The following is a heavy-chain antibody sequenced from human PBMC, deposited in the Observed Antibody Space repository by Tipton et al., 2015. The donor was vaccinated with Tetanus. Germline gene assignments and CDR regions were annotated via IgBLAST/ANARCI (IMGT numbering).Heavy chain of an antibody. V-gene: IGHV3-11*06. CDR3: TTDTQGARQYRVDY. J-gene: IGHJ4*02. Sequence: GRFTVSRDNAKNSLYLQMNSLRAEDTAVYYCTTDTQGARQYRVDYWGQGTLVTVSS. D-gene: IGHD2-2*02.